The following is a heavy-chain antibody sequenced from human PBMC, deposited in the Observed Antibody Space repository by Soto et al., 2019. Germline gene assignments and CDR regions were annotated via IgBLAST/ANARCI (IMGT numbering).Heavy chain of an antibody. CDR3: AKGVLRYFDWLSRGYFDY. CDR1: GFTFSSYG. D-gene: IGHD3-9*01. J-gene: IGHJ4*02. Sequence: GGSLRLSCAASGFTFSSYGMHWVRQAPGKGLEWVAVISYDGSNKYYADSVKGRFTISRDNSKNTLYLQMNSLRAEDTAVYYCAKGVLRYFDWLSRGYFDYWGQGTLVTVSS. V-gene: IGHV3-30*18. CDR2: ISYDGSNK.